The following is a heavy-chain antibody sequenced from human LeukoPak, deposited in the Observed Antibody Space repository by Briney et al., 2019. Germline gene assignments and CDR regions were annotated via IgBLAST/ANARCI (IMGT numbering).Heavy chain of an antibody. Sequence: GGSLRLSCAASGFTFSSYWMSWVRQAPGKGLEWVANIKQDGSEKYYVDSVKGRFTISRDNAKNSLYLQMNSLRAEDTAVYYCARDSGEWLSHNFDYWGQGTLVTVSS. CDR2: IKQDGSEK. J-gene: IGHJ4*02. CDR1: GFTFSSYW. V-gene: IGHV3-7*01. D-gene: IGHD3-3*01. CDR3: ARDSGEWLSHNFDY.